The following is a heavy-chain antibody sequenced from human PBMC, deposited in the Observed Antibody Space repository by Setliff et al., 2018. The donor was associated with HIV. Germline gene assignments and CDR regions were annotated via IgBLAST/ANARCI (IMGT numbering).Heavy chain of an antibody. CDR3: AKDYVENDY. D-gene: IGHD3-16*01. Sequence: GESLRLSCAASGFTFSNYAMSWVRQAPGKGLEWVSAITGSGRTTYYADSVKGRFTISRDNSKNTLSLQMNSLGAEDTAVYYCAKDYVENDYWGQGTLVTVSS. V-gene: IGHV3-23*01. CDR2: ITGSGRTT. CDR1: GFTFSNYA. J-gene: IGHJ4*02.